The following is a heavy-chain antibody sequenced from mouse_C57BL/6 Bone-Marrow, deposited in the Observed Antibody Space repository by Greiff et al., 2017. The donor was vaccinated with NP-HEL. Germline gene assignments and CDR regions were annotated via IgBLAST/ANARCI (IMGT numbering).Heavy chain of an antibody. D-gene: IGHD2-5*01. J-gene: IGHJ1*03. CDR3: ASYSNYGYWYFDF. V-gene: IGHV1-69*01. Sequence: QVQLQQPGAELVMPGASVKLSCKASGYTFTSYWMHWVKQRPGQGLEWIGAIDPSDSYTNYNQKFKGKSTLTVDKSSSTAYMQLSSLTSEDSAVYYCASYSNYGYWYFDFWGTGTTVTVSS. CDR2: IDPSDSYT. CDR1: GYTFTSYW.